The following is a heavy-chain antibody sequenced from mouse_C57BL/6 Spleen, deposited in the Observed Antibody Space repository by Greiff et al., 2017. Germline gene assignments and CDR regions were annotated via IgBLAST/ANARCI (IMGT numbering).Heavy chain of an antibody. V-gene: IGHV1-82*01. J-gene: IGHJ4*01. D-gene: IGHD2-5*01. Sequence: VQLQESGPELVKPGASVKISCKASGYAFSSSWMNWVKQRPGKGLEWIGRIYPGDGDTNYNGKFKGKATLTADKSSSTAYMQLSSLTSEDSAVXFCARDYSNAMDYWGQGTSVTVSS. CDR3: ARDYSNAMDY. CDR2: IYPGDGDT. CDR1: GYAFSSSW.